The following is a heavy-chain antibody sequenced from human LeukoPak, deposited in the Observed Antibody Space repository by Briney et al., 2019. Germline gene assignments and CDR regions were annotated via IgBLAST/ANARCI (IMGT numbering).Heavy chain of an antibody. CDR2: IYYSGST. V-gene: IGHV4-39*07. D-gene: IGHD6-19*01. Sequence: KPSETLSLTCTVSGGSISSSSYYWGWIRQPPGKGLEWIGSIYYSGSTYYNPSLKSRVTISVDTSKNQFSLKLSSVTAADTAVYYCARYSSGWPRNFDYWGQGTLVTVSS. CDR3: ARYSSGWPRNFDY. CDR1: GGSISSSSYY. J-gene: IGHJ4*02.